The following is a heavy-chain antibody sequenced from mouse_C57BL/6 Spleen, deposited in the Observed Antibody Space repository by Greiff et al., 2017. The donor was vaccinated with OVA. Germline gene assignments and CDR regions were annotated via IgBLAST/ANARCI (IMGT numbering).Heavy chain of an antibody. J-gene: IGHJ2*01. CDR1: GYTFTSYD. Sequence: VQLQQSGAELARPGASVKLSCKASGYTFTSYDISWVKQRTGQGLEWIGAIYPRSGNTYYPNNFQGKGTLTAAKSSSKEYMELRSLTSEDSAVDFGARSIRYYGSSYGDDWGQGTTLTVSS. V-gene: IGHV1-81*01. CDR3: ARSIRYYGSSYGDD. CDR2: IYPRSGNT. D-gene: IGHD1-1*01.